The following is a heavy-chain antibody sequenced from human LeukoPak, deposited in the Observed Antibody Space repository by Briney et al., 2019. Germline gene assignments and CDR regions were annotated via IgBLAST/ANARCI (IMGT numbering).Heavy chain of an antibody. CDR3: ARDRSDYSIKYYYYYGMDV. D-gene: IGHD3-16*01. J-gene: IGHJ6*02. Sequence: GGSLRLSCAASGFTFSSYSMHWVRQAPGKGLEWVAVISYDGSSEYYADSVRGRFTISRDNSKNTLYLQMNSLGTEDTAVFYCARDRSDYSIKYYYYYGMDVWDQGTTVTVSS. CDR1: GFTFSSYS. CDR2: ISYDGSSE. V-gene: IGHV3-30-3*01.